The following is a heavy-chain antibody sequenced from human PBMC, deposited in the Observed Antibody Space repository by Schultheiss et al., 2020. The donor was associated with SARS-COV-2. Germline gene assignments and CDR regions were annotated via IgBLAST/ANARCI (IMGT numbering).Heavy chain of an antibody. CDR1: GDSFRGSTHH. Sequence: LSLTCTVSGDSFRGSTHHWAWIRQPPGKGLEWVSYISSSSSYTNYADSVKGRFTISRDNAKNSLYLQMNSLRAEDTAVYYCARLPTGFPNWFDPWGQGTLVTVSS. CDR2: ISSSSSYT. D-gene: IGHD3-9*01. J-gene: IGHJ5*02. V-gene: IGHV3-11*06. CDR3: ARLPTGFPNWFDP.